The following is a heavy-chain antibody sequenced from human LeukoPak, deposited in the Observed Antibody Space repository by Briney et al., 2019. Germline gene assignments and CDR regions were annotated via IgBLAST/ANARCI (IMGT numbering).Heavy chain of an antibody. V-gene: IGHV4-39*07. D-gene: IGHD2-8*02. CDR2: IYYSGST. CDR3: ARVTGRLAPLDY. Sequence: SETLSLTCTVSGGSISSSTYYWGWIRQPPGKGLEWIGSIYYSGSTYYNPSLKSRVTISVDTSKNQFSLKLSSVTAADTAVYYCARVTGRLAPLDYWGQGTLVIVSS. J-gene: IGHJ4*02. CDR1: GGSISSSTYY.